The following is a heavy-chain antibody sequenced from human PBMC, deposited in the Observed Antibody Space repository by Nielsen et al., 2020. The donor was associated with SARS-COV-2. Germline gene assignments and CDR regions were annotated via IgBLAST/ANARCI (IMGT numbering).Heavy chain of an antibody. V-gene: IGHV3-23*01. D-gene: IGHD1-26*01. J-gene: IGHJ4*02. CDR2: ISVSLATT. Sequence: GGSLRLSCVASGFTFSGSAMHWVRQAPGKGLQWIASISVSLATTYYADSVKSRFTISRDNSNNMLYLHMISLTADDTAIYFCARGRATQDYWGQGTLVTVSS. CDR3: ARGRATQDY. CDR1: GFTFSGSA.